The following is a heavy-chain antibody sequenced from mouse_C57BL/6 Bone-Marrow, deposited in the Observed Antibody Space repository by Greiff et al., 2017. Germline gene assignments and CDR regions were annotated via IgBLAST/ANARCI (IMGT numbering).Heavy chain of an antibody. CDR3: ARRGYYYGSSYDAMDY. V-gene: IGHV1-61*01. D-gene: IGHD1-1*01. J-gene: IGHJ4*01. CDR1: GYTFTSYW. CDR2: IYPSDSET. Sequence: QVQLQQPGAELVRPGSSVKLSCKASGYTFTSYWMDWVKQRPGQGLEWIGNIYPSDSETHYNQKFKDKATLTVDKSSSTAYMQLSSLTSEDSAVYYWARRGYYYGSSYDAMDYWGQGTSVTVSS.